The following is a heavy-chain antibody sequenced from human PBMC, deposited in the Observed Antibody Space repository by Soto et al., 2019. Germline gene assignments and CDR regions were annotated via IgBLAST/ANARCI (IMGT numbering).Heavy chain of an antibody. CDR3: AKDETRQWLPRPFDY. D-gene: IGHD6-19*01. CDR2: ISGSGGST. J-gene: IGHJ4*02. CDR1: GFTFSSYA. Sequence: EVQLLEPGGGLVQPGGSLSLSCAASGFTFSSYAMSCVRQAPGKGLEWVSAISGSGGSTYYADSVKGRFTISRDNSKNTLYLQMNSLRAEDTAVYYCAKDETRQWLPRPFDYWGQGTLVTVSS. V-gene: IGHV3-23*01.